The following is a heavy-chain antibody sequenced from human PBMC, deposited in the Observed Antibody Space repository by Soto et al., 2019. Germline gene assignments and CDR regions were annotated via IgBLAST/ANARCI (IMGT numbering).Heavy chain of an antibody. CDR2: ISGDGSAT. D-gene: IGHD5-12*01. V-gene: IGHV3-23*01. CDR3: AKTRLYDNNDYHRDGFDV. Sequence: EVKLLESGGGLVQPGESLRLSCAASGFRFWTYSMSWVRQAPGKGLEWVSGISGDGSATSYADSLKGRFTVSRDNSKDTLFLQMNTLRFEDTAVYYCAKTRLYDNNDYHRDGFDVWGPGTAVTVS. J-gene: IGHJ3*01. CDR1: GFRFWTYS.